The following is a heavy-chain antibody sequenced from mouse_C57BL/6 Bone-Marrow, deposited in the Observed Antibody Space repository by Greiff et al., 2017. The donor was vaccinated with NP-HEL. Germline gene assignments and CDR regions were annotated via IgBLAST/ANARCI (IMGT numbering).Heavy chain of an antibody. J-gene: IGHJ3*01. Sequence: VQLQQSGAELVRPGTSVKVSCKASGYAFTNYLIEWVKQRPGQGLEWIGVINPGSGGTNYNEKFKGKSTLTVDKSSSTAYMQLSSLTSEDSAVYYCARSGDSSGYGFAYWGQGTLVTVSA. D-gene: IGHD3-2*02. CDR2: INPGSGGT. CDR1: GYAFTNYL. V-gene: IGHV1-54*01. CDR3: ARSGDSSGYGFAY.